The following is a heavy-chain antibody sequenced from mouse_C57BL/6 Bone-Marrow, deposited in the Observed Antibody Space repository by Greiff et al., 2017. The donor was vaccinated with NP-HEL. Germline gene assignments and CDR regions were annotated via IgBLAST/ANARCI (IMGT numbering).Heavy chain of an antibody. CDR3: ARFDSSGYGGAMDN. D-gene: IGHD3-2*02. CDR1: EYEFPSHD. Sequence: EVQGVESGGGLVQPGESLKLSCESNEYEFPSHDMSWVRKTPEKRLELVAAINSDGGSTCFPDTMDRRFIISSFHTKKTLFLLMSSLRSENTALYYCARFDSSGYGGAMDNWGQGTSVTVSS. CDR2: INSDGGST. J-gene: IGHJ4*01. V-gene: IGHV5-2*01.